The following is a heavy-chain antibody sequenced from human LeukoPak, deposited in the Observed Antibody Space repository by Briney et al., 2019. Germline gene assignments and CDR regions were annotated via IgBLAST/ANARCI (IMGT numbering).Heavy chain of an antibody. Sequence: GGSLRLSCAASGFTLSSYGMHWVRQAPGKGLEWVAVIWYDGSNKYYADSVKGRFTISRDNSKNTLYLQMNSLRAEDTAVYYCARLANYGDYFDYWGQGTLVTVSS. CDR1: GFTLSSYG. CDR3: ARLANYGDYFDY. CDR2: IWYDGSNK. V-gene: IGHV3-33*01. D-gene: IGHD4-17*01. J-gene: IGHJ4*02.